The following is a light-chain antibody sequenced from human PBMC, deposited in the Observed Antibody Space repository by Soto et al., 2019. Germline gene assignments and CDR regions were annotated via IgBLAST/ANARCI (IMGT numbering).Light chain of an antibody. J-gene: IGLJ1*01. CDR1: SSNIGSNT. CDR2: NNN. V-gene: IGLV1-44*01. CDR3: AAWDDSLNGLV. Sequence: QSVLTQPPSASGTPGQRVTSSCYGSSSNIGSNTVNWYQQLPGTAPKLLIYNNNQRPSGVHDRFSGYKSGTSASLAISGLQSEDEADYYCAAWDDSLNGLVFGTGTKLTVL.